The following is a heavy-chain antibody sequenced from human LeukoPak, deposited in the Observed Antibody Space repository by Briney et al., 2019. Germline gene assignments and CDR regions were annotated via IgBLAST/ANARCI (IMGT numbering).Heavy chain of an antibody. V-gene: IGHV5-51*01. CDR1: GYSFTNYW. D-gene: IGHD1-7*01. Sequence: GESPKISCKGSGYSFTNYWIGWVRQRPGKGLEWVGIIYHGDSDTRYSPSFQGQVTISADNSISTAYLQLSSLKASDTAMYYCARLPTNLAPADYSGQGTLVTVSS. J-gene: IGHJ4*02. CDR2: IYHGDSDT. CDR3: ARLPTNLAPADY.